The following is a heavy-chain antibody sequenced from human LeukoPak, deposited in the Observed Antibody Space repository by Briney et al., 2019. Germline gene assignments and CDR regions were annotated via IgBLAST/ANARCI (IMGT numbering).Heavy chain of an antibody. CDR3: GRHIISRGYSYGAIDY. J-gene: IGHJ4*02. Sequence: SETLSLTCTVSGGSISSSSYYWGWIRQPPGTGLEWIGSIYYSGSTYYNPSLKSRVTISVDTSKDQFSLKLSSVTAADTAVYYCGRHIISRGYSYGAIDYWGQGTPVTVSS. CDR2: IYYSGST. D-gene: IGHD5-18*01. V-gene: IGHV4-39*01. CDR1: GGSISSSSYY.